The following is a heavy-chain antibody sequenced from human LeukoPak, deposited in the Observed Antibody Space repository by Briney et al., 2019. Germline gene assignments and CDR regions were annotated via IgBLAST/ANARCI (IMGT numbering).Heavy chain of an antibody. D-gene: IGHD2-8*02. CDR1: GFSFSDYY. CDR3: AGGDMGTESSSNAFDI. V-gene: IGHV3-11*05. Sequence: PGGSLRLSCAASGFSFSDYYMLWIRQAPGKGLEWVSFLSPDSAYTNSADSVKGRFTISRDNAKKSLFLQMHSLRAEDTAVYYCAGGDMGTESSSNAFDIWGQGTVVTVSS. J-gene: IGHJ3*02. CDR2: LSPDSAYT.